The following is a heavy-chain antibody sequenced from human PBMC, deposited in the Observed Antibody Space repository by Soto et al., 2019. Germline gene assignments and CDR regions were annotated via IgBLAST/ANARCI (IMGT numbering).Heavy chain of an antibody. V-gene: IGHV3-21*01. D-gene: IGHD5-18*01. J-gene: IGHJ6*02. CDR2: MNSNSGYI. Sequence: NPGGSLRLSCAASGFTLSGYSMNWVRQAPGKGLEWVSSMNSNSGYIYYADSVKGLFTISRDNAKNSLYLQMNGLRPEDTAVYYCAREGVGVYGYAHYGLDVWGQGTTVTVS. CDR1: GFTLSGYS. CDR3: AREGVGVYGYAHYGLDV.